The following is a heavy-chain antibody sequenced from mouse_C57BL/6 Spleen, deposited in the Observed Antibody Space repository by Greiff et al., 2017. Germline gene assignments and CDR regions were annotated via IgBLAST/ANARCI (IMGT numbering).Heavy chain of an antibody. V-gene: IGHV14-2*01. CDR2: IDPEDGDT. Sequence: VQLQQSGAELVKPGASVKLSCTASGFNIKDYYMHWVKQRTEQGLEWIGRIDPEDGDTKYAPKFQGKATLTADTSSNTAYLQLSSLTSEDTAVYGCAPSTMVKAYLDYWGQGTTLTVSS. D-gene: IGHD2-2*01. CDR3: APSTMVKAYLDY. CDR1: GFNIKDYY. J-gene: IGHJ2*01.